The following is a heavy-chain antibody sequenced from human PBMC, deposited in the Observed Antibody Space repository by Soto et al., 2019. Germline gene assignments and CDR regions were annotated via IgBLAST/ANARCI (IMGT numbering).Heavy chain of an antibody. CDR1: GYTFTSYY. D-gene: IGHD3-10*01. Sequence: ASVKGLCKASGYTFTSYYMHWVRQAPGQGLEWMGIINPSGGSTSYAQKFQGRVTMTRDTSTSTVYMELSSLRSEDTAVYYCARGPDYYGSGSYYKVIGNWFDPWGQGTLVTVSS. CDR2: INPSGGST. V-gene: IGHV1-46*01. CDR3: ARGPDYYGSGSYYKVIGNWFDP. J-gene: IGHJ5*02.